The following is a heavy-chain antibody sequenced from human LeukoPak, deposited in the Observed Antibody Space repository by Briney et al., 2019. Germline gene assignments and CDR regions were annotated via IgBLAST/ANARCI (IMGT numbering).Heavy chain of an antibody. CDR3: SVDIGDF. CDR1: GFTFSSYP. D-gene: IGHD2-2*03. Sequence: PGGSLRLSCAASGFTFSSYPMSWVRQAPGKGLEWVGFIRNKDYSGTTEYAASVRGRFTISRDDSKSIAYLQMNSLKTDDTAVYYCSVDIGDFWGQGTMVTVSS. V-gene: IGHV3-49*02. CDR2: IRNKDYSGTT. J-gene: IGHJ4*02.